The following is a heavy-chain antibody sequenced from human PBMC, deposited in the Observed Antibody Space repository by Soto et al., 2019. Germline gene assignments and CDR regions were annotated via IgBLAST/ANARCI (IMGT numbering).Heavy chain of an antibody. CDR2: ISGSGGST. D-gene: IGHD3-10*01. Sequence: GGSLRLSCAASGFTFSSYAMSWVRQAPGKGLEWVSAISGSGGSTYYADSVKGRFTISRDNSKNTLYLQMNSLRAEDTAVYYCAKGRRITMVRGVALGYWGQGTLVTV. J-gene: IGHJ4*02. CDR1: GFTFSSYA. V-gene: IGHV3-23*01. CDR3: AKGRRITMVRGVALGY.